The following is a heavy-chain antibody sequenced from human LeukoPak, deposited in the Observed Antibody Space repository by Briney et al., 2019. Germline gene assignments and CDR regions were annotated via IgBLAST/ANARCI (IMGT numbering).Heavy chain of an antibody. CDR1: GFTFSSYE. J-gene: IGHJ1*01. CDR2: ISSSGSTI. Sequence: GGSLRLSCAASGFTFSSYEMNWVRQAPGKGLEWVSYISSSGSTIYYADSVKGRFTISRDNAKNTLYLQMNSLRAEDTAVYYCAKDDVISGSYAEYFQHWGQGTLVTVSS. CDR3: AKDDVISGSYAEYFQH. V-gene: IGHV3-48*03. D-gene: IGHD1-26*01.